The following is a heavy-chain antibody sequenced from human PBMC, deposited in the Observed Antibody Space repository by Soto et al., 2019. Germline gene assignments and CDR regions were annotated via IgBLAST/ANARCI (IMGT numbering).Heavy chain of an antibody. V-gene: IGHV1-18*04. J-gene: IGHJ4*02. CDR3: AREVEGYCSGGSCYDY. CDR2: ISAYNGNT. D-gene: IGHD2-15*01. CDR1: GHTFTSYY. Sequence: AASVKVSCKASGHTFTSYYMHWVRQAPGQGLEWIGWISAYNGNTNYAQKLQGRVTMTTDTSTSTAYMELRSLRSDDTAVYYCAREVEGYCSGGSCYDYWGQGTLVTVSS.